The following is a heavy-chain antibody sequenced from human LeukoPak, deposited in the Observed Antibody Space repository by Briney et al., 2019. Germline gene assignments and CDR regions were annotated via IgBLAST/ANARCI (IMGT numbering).Heavy chain of an antibody. CDR2: IKQDGSEK. CDR3: ARDLRYSRTFDY. J-gene: IGHJ4*02. V-gene: IGHV3-7*01. D-gene: IGHD6-13*01. Sequence: GGPLRLSCAASGFIFSSYWMSWVRQAPGKGLEWVANIKQDGSEKYYVDSVKGRFTISRDNAKNSLYLQMNSLRAEDTAVYYCARDLRYSRTFDYWGQGTLVTVSS. CDR1: GFIFSSYW.